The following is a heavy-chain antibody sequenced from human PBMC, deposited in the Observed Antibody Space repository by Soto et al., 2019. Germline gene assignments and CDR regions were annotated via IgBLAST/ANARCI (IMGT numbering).Heavy chain of an antibody. V-gene: IGHV4-34*01. CDR1: GGSFSGYY. CDR2: INHSGST. D-gene: IGHD6-25*01. Sequence: SETLSLTCAVYGGSFSGYYWSWIRQPPGKGLEWIGEINHSGSTNYNPSLKSRVTISVDTSKNQFSLKLSSVTAADTAVYYCARTTEAAGPFGYWGQGTLVNVSS. J-gene: IGHJ4*02. CDR3: ARTTEAAGPFGY.